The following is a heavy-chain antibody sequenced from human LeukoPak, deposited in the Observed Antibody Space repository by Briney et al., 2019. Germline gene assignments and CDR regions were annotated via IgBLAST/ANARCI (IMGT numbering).Heavy chain of an antibody. J-gene: IGHJ4*02. V-gene: IGHV3-64*01. D-gene: IGHD3-22*01. CDR2: ISSNGGST. Sequence: GGSLRLSCAASGFTFSSYAMHWVSQAPGKGLEYVSAISSNGGSTYYANSVKGRFTISRDNSKNTLYIQMGSLRAEDMAVYYCARDFSSDSSGYYYFDYWGQGTLVTVSS. CDR3: ARDFSSDSSGYYYFDY. CDR1: GFTFSSYA.